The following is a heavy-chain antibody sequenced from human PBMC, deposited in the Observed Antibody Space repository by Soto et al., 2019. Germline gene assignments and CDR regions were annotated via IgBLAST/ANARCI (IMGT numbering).Heavy chain of an antibody. V-gene: IGHV3-11*05. CDR3: ARRAGIAPAT. D-gene: IGHD6-13*01. CDR1: GFSFSDYY. Sequence: QVQLVESGGGLVKPGGSLRLSCAASGFSFSDYYMSWLRQAPGKGLEWVSYISSSSSYTNYADSVKGRFTISRDNAKNSRYQQMNSLRAEDTAVYYCARRAGIAPATWGQVTLVTVSS. J-gene: IGHJ4*02. CDR2: ISSSSSYT.